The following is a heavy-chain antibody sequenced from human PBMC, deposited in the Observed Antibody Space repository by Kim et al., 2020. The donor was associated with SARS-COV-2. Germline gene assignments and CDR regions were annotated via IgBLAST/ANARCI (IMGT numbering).Heavy chain of an antibody. Sequence: KFQGRVTITADESTSTAYMELSSLRSEDTAVYYCARGDYDSSGYYPSYGYWGQGTLVTVSS. CDR3: ARGDYDSSGYYPSYGY. D-gene: IGHD3-22*01. V-gene: IGHV1-69*01. J-gene: IGHJ4*02.